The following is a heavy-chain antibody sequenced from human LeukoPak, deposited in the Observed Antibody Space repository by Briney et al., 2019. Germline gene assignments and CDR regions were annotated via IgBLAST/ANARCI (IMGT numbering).Heavy chain of an antibody. CDR3: VRDMEWSFDY. J-gene: IGHJ4*01. CDR2: IGGTGGPT. Sequence: GGSLRLSCAASGFTFSKYAMSWVRQAPGKGLEWVSGIGGTGGPTYYANSVRGRSPISRDNSKNTLYLQMNSLRAEDAAVYYCVRDMEWSFDYWGHGTLVTVSS. CDR1: GFTFSKYA. D-gene: IGHD3-3*01. V-gene: IGHV3-23*01.